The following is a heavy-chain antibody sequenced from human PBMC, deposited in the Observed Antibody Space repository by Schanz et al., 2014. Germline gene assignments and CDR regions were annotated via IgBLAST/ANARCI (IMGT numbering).Heavy chain of an antibody. Sequence: QVQLVQSGAEVKKPGASVKVSCKASGYTFTSYGINWVRQAPGQGLEWMGWINGYNGHTLYAQKFQGRVTMTTDTSTSTSYMELTSLRFDDTAVYYCARGGYSYALSAFDIWGQGTMVTVSS. V-gene: IGHV1-18*01. D-gene: IGHD5-18*01. CDR3: ARGGYSYALSAFDI. CDR2: INGYNGHT. J-gene: IGHJ3*02. CDR1: GYTFTSYG.